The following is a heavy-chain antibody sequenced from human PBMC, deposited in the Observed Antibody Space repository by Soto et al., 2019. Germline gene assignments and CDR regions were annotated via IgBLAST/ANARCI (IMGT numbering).Heavy chain of an antibody. D-gene: IGHD6-13*01. Sequence: EVQLVESGGGLVQPGGSLRLSCADSGFTVSSNYMSWVRQAPGKGLEWVSVIYSSGSTYYADSVKGRFTISRDNSKNTLYLQMNSLRAEDTAVYYCAGASSWHDAFDIWGQGTMVTVSS. J-gene: IGHJ3*02. CDR3: AGASSWHDAFDI. CDR2: IYSSGST. CDR1: GFTVSSNY. V-gene: IGHV3-66*01.